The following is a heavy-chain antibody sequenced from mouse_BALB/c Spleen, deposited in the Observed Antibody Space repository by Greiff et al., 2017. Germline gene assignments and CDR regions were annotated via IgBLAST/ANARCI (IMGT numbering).Heavy chain of an antibody. Sequence: VQLQQSGAELVRPGVSVKISCKGSGYTFTDYAMHWVKQSHAKSLEWIGVISTYYGDASYNQKFKGKATMTVDKSSSTAYMELARLTSKDSAIYYCARGYRYDDAMDYWGQGTSVTVSS. J-gene: IGHJ4*01. D-gene: IGHD2-14*01. CDR3: ARGYRYDDAMDY. CDR1: GYTFTDYA. V-gene: IGHV1S137*01. CDR2: ISTYYGDA.